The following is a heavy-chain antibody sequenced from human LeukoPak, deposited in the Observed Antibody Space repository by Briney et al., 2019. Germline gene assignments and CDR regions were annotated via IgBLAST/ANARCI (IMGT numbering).Heavy chain of an antibody. J-gene: IGHJ4*02. D-gene: IGHD2-8*01. CDR1: GFAFSAYA. CDR2: IIGSGGST. Sequence: GGSLRLSCAASGFAFSAYAMSWVRQAPGKGLEWVSGIIGSGGSTYYADSVKGRFTISRDNSKNTLYLQMNSLRAEDTAIYYCAKAGCTNIVCYLNSWGQGTLVTVSS. CDR3: AKAGCTNIVCYLNS. V-gene: IGHV3-23*01.